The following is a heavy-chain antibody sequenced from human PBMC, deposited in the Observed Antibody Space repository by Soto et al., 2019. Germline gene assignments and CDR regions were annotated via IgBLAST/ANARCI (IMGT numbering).Heavy chain of an antibody. CDR3: VGYGKKTLRDWFVP. D-gene: IGHD2-8*01. V-gene: IGHV4-4*07. CDR1: GASNSGFY. J-gene: IGHJ5*02. CDR2: IYATATT. Sequence: SETLSLTCTVSGASNSGFYWSWIRKSAGKGLEWIGRIYATATTDYNPSLKSRVMMSVDTSKNQFSLKLRAVTAADTAVYYYVGYGKKTLRDWFVPWGQGVSVTVSS.